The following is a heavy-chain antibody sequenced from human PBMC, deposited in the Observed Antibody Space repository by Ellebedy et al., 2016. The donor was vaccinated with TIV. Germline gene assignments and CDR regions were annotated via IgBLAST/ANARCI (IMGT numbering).Heavy chain of an antibody. Sequence: PGGSLRLSCAASGFTLSSYIMHWVRQAPGKGLEWVAMISNDGTGEFYADSVKGRFSIYRDNSENTVYLQMNSLRAEDTAVYYCARISSGPYWHFDLWGRGTLVTVSS. CDR2: ISNDGTGE. CDR3: ARISSGPYWHFDL. V-gene: IGHV3-30-3*01. CDR1: GFTLSSYI. D-gene: IGHD6-19*01. J-gene: IGHJ2*01.